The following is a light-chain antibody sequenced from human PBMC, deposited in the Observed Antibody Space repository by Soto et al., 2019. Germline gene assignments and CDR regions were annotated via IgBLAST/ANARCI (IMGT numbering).Light chain of an antibody. V-gene: IGKV3-11*01. J-gene: IGKJ2*01. Sequence: VLTQSPATLSLSPGESATLSCRASQSVDSYLAWYQQKPGQAPRLLIYDASNRATGVPARFSGGGSGTDFTLTISNLEPEDFVVYFCQQRSNWPPEDTFGQGTRLEI. CDR1: QSVDSY. CDR2: DAS. CDR3: QQRSNWPPEDT.